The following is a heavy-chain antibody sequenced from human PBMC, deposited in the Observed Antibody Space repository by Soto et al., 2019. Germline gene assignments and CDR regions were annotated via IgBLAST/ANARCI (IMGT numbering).Heavy chain of an antibody. V-gene: IGHV2-5*01. CDR3: AHTVGTDFHH. CDR1: GFSLKDSGVG. J-gene: IGHJ1*01. Sequence: ITLKESGPTLVKPTQTLTLTCTFSGFSLKDSGVGVGWIRQPPGRALECLGIIYWRDDKRYSPSLKSRLTITKDTTKDQVVLTMTNMDPVDTATYYCAHTVGTDFHHWGQGTLDTVSS. D-gene: IGHD1-26*01. CDR2: IYWRDDK.